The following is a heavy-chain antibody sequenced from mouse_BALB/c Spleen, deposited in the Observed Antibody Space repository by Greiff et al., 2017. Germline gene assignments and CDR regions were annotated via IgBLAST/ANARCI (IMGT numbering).Heavy chain of an antibody. CDR3: ARLEYGNYSYYAMDY. Sequence: VQLQQSGPELVRPGVSVKISCKGSGYTFTDYAMHWVKQSHAKSLEWIGVISTYYGNTNYNQKFKGKATMTVDKSSSTAYMELARLTSEDSAIYYCARLEYGNYSYYAMDYWVKEPQSPSPQ. D-gene: IGHD2-10*02. CDR2: ISTYYGNT. CDR1: GYTFTDYA. J-gene: IGHJ4*01. V-gene: IGHV1-67*01.